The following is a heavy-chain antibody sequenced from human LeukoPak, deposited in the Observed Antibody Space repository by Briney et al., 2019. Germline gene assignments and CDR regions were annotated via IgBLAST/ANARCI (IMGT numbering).Heavy chain of an antibody. D-gene: IGHD3-22*01. V-gene: IGHV1-2*02. Sequence: ASVKVSCKPSGYTFTAYYIHWVRQAPGQGLEWMGWINPNSGGTDYAQKFQGRVTMTRDTSISTVYMELSRLTHDDTAVYYCARGVGVDSLRRLDPWGQGTLVTVSS. CDR2: INPNSGGT. CDR3: ARGVGVDSLRRLDP. J-gene: IGHJ5*02. CDR1: GYTFTAYY.